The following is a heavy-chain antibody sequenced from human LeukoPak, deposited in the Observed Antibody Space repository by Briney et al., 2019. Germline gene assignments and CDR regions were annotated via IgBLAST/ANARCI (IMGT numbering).Heavy chain of an antibody. D-gene: IGHD2-8*01. CDR3: AGAVSPRFVDY. V-gene: IGHV4-34*01. CDR1: GGSFSGYY. CDR2: INHSGST. J-gene: IGHJ4*02. Sequence: PSETLSLTCAVYGGSFSGYYWSWIRQPPGKGLEWTGEINHSGSTNYNPSLKSRVTISVDTSKNQFSLKLSSVTAADTAVYYCAGAVSPRFVDYWGQGTLVTVSS.